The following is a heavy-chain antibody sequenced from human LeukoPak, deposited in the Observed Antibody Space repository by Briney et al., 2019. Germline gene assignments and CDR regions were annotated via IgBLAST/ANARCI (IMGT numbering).Heavy chain of an antibody. J-gene: IGHJ5*02. D-gene: IGHD4-17*01. CDR2: ISSSSSYI. CDR3: ARGGTVTLNWFDP. V-gene: IGHV3-21*01. CDR1: GFTFSSYS. Sequence: NPGGSLRLSCAASGFTFSSYSMNWVRQAPGKGLEWVSSISSSSSYIYYADSVKGRFTISRDNAKNSLYLQMNSPRAEDTAVYYCARGGTVTLNWFDPWGQGTLVTVSS.